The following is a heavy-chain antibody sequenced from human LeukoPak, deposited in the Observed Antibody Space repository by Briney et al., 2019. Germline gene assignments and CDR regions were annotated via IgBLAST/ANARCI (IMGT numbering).Heavy chain of an antibody. J-gene: IGHJ5*02. CDR3: ARDRLAVAGYWFDP. D-gene: IGHD6-19*01. V-gene: IGHV1-2*06. Sequence: ASVKVSCKASGYTFTVYYMHWVRQAPGQGLEWMGRINPNSGGTNYAQKFQGRVTMTRDTSISTAYMELSRLRSDVTAVYYCARDRLAVAGYWFDPWGQGTLVTVSS. CDR1: GYTFTVYY. CDR2: INPNSGGT.